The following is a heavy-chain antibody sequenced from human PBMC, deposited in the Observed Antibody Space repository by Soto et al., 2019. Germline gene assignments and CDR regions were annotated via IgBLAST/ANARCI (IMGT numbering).Heavy chain of an antibody. J-gene: IGHJ4*02. CDR1: GFSLSTSGVG. D-gene: IGHD2-15*01. CDR2: IYWTDDK. Sequence: GSGPTLVNPTQTLTLTCTFSGFSLSTSGVGVGWIRQPPGKALEWLSLIYWTDDKRYTPSLKSRLTISKDTSKNQVVLTMTNMDPVDTATYYCAHRRNNGGLNYFASWGQGTLVTVSS. CDR3: AHRRNNGGLNYFAS. V-gene: IGHV2-5*01.